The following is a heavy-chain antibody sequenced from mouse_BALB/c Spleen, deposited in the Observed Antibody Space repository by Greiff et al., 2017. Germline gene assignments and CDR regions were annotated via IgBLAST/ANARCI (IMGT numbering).Heavy chain of an antibody. CDR1: GYTFSSYW. J-gene: IGHJ2*01. D-gene: IGHD2-4*01. CDR3: ASLYDYNYFDY. Sequence: VQLQQPGAELMKPGASVKISCKATGYTFSSYWIEWVKQRPGHGLEWIGEILPGSGSTNYNEKFKGKATFTADTSSNTAYMQLSSLTSEDSAVYYCASLYDYNYFDYWGQGTTLTVSS. CDR2: ILPGSGST. V-gene: IGHV1-9*01.